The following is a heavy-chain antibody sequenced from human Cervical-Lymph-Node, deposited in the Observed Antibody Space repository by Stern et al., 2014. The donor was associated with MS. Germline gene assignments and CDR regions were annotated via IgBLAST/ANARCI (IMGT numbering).Heavy chain of an antibody. Sequence: VQLVESGAEVKKPGSSVKVSCKASGGTFINHAISWVRQAPGQGLEWMGGVIPIFSPKDSAQKFQGRVTISADDSASTAYMELSSLRSQDTAVYYCARDNDDHGMDVWGQGTTVIVSS. CDR1: GGTFINHA. D-gene: IGHD2-8*01. CDR2: VIPIFSPK. CDR3: ARDNDDHGMDV. J-gene: IGHJ6*02. V-gene: IGHV1-69*01.